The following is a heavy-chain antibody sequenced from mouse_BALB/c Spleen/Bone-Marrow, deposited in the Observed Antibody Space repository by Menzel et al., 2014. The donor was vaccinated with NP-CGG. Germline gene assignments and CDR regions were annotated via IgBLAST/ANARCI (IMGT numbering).Heavy chain of an antibody. CDR2: ISSGGSYT. CDR1: GFTFSSYA. Sequence: EVKLMESGGGLVKPGGSLKLSCAASGFTFSSYAMSWVRQSPEKRLEWVAEISSGGSYTYYPDTVTGRFTISRDNAKNTLCLEMSSLRSEDTAMYYCARSPQRDYAMDYWGQRTPLTVPS. V-gene: IGHV5-9-4*01. D-gene: IGHD3-2*02. CDR3: ARSPQRDYAMDY. J-gene: IGHJ4*01.